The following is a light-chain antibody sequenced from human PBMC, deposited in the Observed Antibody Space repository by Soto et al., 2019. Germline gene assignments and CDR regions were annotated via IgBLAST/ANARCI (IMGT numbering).Light chain of an antibody. CDR2: GNN. V-gene: IGLV1-40*01. J-gene: IGLJ2*01. CDR3: QSYDSSLSGSV. Sequence: QSVLTQPPSVSGAPGQRVTISCTGSSSNIGAGYDVHWYQQLPGTAPKLLIYGNNNRPSGVPDRFSGSKSGTSASLAITGLQPEDEADYYCQSYDSSLSGSVFGGGTQLTVL. CDR1: SSNIGAGYD.